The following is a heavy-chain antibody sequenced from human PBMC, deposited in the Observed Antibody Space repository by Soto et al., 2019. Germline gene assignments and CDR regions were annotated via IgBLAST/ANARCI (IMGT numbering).Heavy chain of an antibody. J-gene: IGHJ5*02. V-gene: IGHV6-1*01. D-gene: IGHD6-19*01. CDR2: TYYRSKWYN. Sequence: QLQLQQSGPGLLKPSQTLSLTCVISGDSVSSTSAAWNWIRQSPSRGLEWLGRTYYRSKWYNEYAISVKGRITINPDTSKNQFSLQLDSVTPEDTAVYYCARDQRFFHSSGVEWLDPWGQGTLVTVSS. CDR3: ARDQRFFHSSGVEWLDP. CDR1: GDSVSSTSAA.